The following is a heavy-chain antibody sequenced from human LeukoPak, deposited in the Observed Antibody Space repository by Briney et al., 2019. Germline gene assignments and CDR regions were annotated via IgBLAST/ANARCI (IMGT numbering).Heavy chain of an antibody. Sequence: SQTLSLTCAISGDSVPSTSGAWNWIRQSPSGGLEWLGRIYYWSKWSYDYAVSLKSRITINPDTSKNQFSLQLNSVTPEDTAVYYCARGFLKTGFDYWGQGTLVTVSS. CDR2: IYYWSKWSY. V-gene: IGHV6-1*01. J-gene: IGHJ4*02. CDR1: GDSVPSTSGA. D-gene: IGHD1-14*01. CDR3: ARGFLKTGFDY.